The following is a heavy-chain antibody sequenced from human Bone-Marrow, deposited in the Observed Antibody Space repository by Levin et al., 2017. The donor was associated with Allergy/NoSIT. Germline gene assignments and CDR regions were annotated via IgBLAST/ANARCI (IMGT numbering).Heavy chain of an antibody. CDR2: IYYSGST. D-gene: IGHD6-13*01. J-gene: IGHJ5*02. Sequence: SETLSLTCTVSGGSVSSGSYYWSWIRQPPGKGLEWIGYIYYSGSTNYNPSLKSRVTISVDTSKNQFSLKLSSVTAADTAVYYCASGGSSWDNWFDPWGQGTLVTVSS. V-gene: IGHV4-61*01. CDR1: GGSVSSGSYY. CDR3: ASGGSSWDNWFDP.